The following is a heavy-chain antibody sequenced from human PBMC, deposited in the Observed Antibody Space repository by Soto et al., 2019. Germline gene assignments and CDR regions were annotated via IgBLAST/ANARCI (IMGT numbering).Heavy chain of an antibody. CDR2: ITDSGDDT. J-gene: IGHJ4*02. CDR1: GFTFNNYA. CDR3: AKFRYSSSSGSDY. Sequence: GGSLRLSCAASGFTFNNYAMGWVRQAPGKGLEWVSAITDSGDDTYYIDSVKGRFTISRDNSKSTLYLQMNSLRAEDTAVYYCAKFRYSSSSGSDYWGQGTLVTVSS. D-gene: IGHD6-6*01. V-gene: IGHV3-23*01.